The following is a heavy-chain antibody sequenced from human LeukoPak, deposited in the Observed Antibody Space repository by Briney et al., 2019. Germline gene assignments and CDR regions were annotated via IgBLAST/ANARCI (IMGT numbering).Heavy chain of an antibody. J-gene: IGHJ6*02. CDR1: RFTFNTYG. CDR3: AKDESRAALLRGANYFYLSGMDV. CDR2: ISYDGTNT. V-gene: IGHV3-30*18. D-gene: IGHD3-10*01. Sequence: PGGSLRLSCAASRFTFNTYGMHWVRQAPGKGLEWVALISYDGTNTHYADSVKGRFTIARDNSKNTLSLQMNGLRGEDTAVYYCAKDESRAALLRGANYFYLSGMDVWGRGTTVTVSS.